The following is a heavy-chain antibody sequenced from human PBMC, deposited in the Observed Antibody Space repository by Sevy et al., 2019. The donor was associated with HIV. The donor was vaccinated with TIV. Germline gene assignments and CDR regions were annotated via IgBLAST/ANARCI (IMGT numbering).Heavy chain of an antibody. CDR2: IWSDGAYK. Sequence: GGSLRLSCAADGFTFSSYAMHWVRQAPGKGLEWVAIIWSDGAYKYHGDSVKGRFTISRDNSKNTLYLPMNNLRVEDTAVYYCARGGYYYDNAAYYAFDSWGQGTLVTVSS. V-gene: IGHV3-33*01. CDR3: ARGGYYYDNAAYYAFDS. D-gene: IGHD3-22*01. J-gene: IGHJ4*02. CDR1: GFTFSSYA.